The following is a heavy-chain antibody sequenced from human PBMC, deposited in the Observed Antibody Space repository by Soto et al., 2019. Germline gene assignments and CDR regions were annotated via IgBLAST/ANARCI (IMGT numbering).Heavy chain of an antibody. Sequence: QVQLQESGPGLVKPSQTLSLTCTVSGGSISSGGYYWSWIRQHPGKGLEWIGYIYYSGSTYYNPSLKGRVTISVDTSKNQFSLKLSSVTAADTAVYYCARDYYGSGSRGGMDVWGQGTTVTVSS. D-gene: IGHD3-10*01. J-gene: IGHJ6*02. CDR2: IYYSGST. CDR1: GGSISSGGYY. CDR3: ARDYYGSGSRGGMDV. V-gene: IGHV4-31*03.